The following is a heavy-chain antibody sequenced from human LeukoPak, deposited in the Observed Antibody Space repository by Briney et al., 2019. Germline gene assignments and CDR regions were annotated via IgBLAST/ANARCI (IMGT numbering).Heavy chain of an antibody. J-gene: IGHJ3*02. CDR2: IYSSGST. CDR3: ARRPPALGAFDI. Sequence: SETLSLTCTVSGGSVSSSGYYWGWIRQSPGKGLEWIGSIYSSGSTYYNPSLKSRVTISADTSKNQFSLQLSSVTAADTAIYYCARRPPALGAFDIWGHGTMVTVSS. CDR1: GGSVSSSGYY. V-gene: IGHV4-39*01.